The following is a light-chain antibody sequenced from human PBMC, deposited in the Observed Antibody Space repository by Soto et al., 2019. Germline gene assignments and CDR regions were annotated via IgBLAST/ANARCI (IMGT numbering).Light chain of an antibody. Sequence: DIQMTQSPSTLSASVGDRVTITCRASQSISGWLAWYQQKPGKAPKILIYDASNLERGLPSRFSGSGSGTVFTLTICSLQPDDFATYYCQQYDSFPWSFGQGTKV. J-gene: IGKJ1*01. V-gene: IGKV1-5*01. CDR2: DAS. CDR1: QSISGW. CDR3: QQYDSFPWS.